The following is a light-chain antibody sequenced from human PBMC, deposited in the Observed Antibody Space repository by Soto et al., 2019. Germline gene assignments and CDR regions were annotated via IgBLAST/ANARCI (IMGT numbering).Light chain of an antibody. V-gene: IGKV1-12*01. CDR2: AAS. Sequence: DIQMTQSPSSVAASVGDRVTLTCRASQGVNRWLAWYQQKPGKAPKVLIYAASSLQSGVPSRFSGSGSGTDFTLTISSMQPEDFATYYCQQTNSFPRTFGQGTKVEI. J-gene: IGKJ1*01. CDR1: QGVNRW. CDR3: QQTNSFPRT.